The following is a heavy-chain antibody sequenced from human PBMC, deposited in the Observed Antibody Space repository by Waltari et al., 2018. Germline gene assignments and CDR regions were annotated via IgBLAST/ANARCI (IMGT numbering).Heavy chain of an antibody. Sequence: QVQLQESGPGLVKPSETLSLTCTVPGVSIISHYWTWIRQPPGKGLEWIEYIYYSGSTNYNPSLKSRVTISVDTSKNQFSLKLSSVTAADTAVYYCARGPAAPHYYYYYGMDVWGQGTTVTVSS. CDR1: GVSIISHY. V-gene: IGHV4-59*11. J-gene: IGHJ6*02. D-gene: IGHD2-2*01. CDR2: IYYSGST. CDR3: ARGPAAPHYYYYYGMDV.